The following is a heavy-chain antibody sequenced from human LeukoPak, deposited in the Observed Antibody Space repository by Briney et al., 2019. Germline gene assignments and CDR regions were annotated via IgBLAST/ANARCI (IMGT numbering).Heavy chain of an antibody. CDR2: IIPILGIA. J-gene: IGHJ5*02. CDR1: GGTFSSYA. D-gene: IGHD3-10*01. Sequence: ASVKVPCKASGGTFSSYAISWVRQAPGQGLGWMGRIIPILGIANYAQKFQGRVTITADKSTSTAYMELSSLRSEDTAVYYCARGVTMVRGAKNWFDPWGQGTLVTVSS. CDR3: ARGVTMVRGAKNWFDP. V-gene: IGHV1-69*04.